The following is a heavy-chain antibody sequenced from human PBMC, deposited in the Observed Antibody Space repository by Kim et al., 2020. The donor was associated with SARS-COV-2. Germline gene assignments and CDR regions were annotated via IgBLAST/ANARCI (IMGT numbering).Heavy chain of an antibody. J-gene: IGHJ2*01. V-gene: IGHV3-33*05. Sequence: GGSLRLSCAASGFTFSNFGMHWVRQAPGKGLEWVTFISYDGNDKYYADSVKGRFTISRDNSENTLYLQMNSLGADETALYYCARDSYGFDLWGRGTLVTVSS. CDR3: ARDSYGFDL. D-gene: IGHD3-16*01. CDR2: ISYDGNDK. CDR1: GFTFSNFG.